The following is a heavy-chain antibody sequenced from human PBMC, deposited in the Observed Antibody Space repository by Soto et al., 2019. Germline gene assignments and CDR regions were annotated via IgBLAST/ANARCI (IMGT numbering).Heavy chain of an antibody. CDR2: ISWNSGSI. D-gene: IGHD6-13*01. J-gene: IGHJ3*02. Sequence: EVQLVESGGGLVQPGRSLRLSCAASGFSFDDYAMHWVRQVPGKGLEWVSGISWNSGSIGYADSVKGRFTISRDNAKNSLYLQMNSLRAEDTALYYCVKGDTSWYNTFDIWGQGTMVTVSS. CDR3: VKGDTSWYNTFDI. V-gene: IGHV3-9*01. CDR1: GFSFDDYA.